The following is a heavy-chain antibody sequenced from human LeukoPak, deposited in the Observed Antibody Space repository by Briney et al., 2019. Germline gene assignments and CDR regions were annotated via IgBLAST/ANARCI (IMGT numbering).Heavy chain of an antibody. CDR3: ARPSGSVTIFGVVDYFDY. CDR2: IAYDGSNE. V-gene: IGHV3-30*04. D-gene: IGHD3-3*01. Sequence: GRSLRLSCVVSGFTFTNYGMHWVRQPPGKGLDWVASIAYDGSNENYAESVKGRFTISRDNSKNTLYMQLNSLRAEDTAVYYWARPSGSVTIFGVVDYFDYWGQGSLVTVSS. J-gene: IGHJ4*02. CDR1: GFTFTNYG.